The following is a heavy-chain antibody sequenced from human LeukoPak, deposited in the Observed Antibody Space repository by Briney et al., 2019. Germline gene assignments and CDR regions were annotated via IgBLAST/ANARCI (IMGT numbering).Heavy chain of an antibody. CDR1: GFTFSNFV. CDR3: AKEDDFWSGYKPSYFDY. V-gene: IGHV3-30*18. Sequence: PGGSLRLSCAASGFTFSNFVMYWVRQAPGKGLEWVAVISYDGSNKYYADSVKGRFTISRDNSKNTLYLQMNSLRAEDTAVYYCAKEDDFWSGYKPSYFDYWGQGTLVTVSS. CDR2: ISYDGSNK. D-gene: IGHD3-3*01. J-gene: IGHJ4*02.